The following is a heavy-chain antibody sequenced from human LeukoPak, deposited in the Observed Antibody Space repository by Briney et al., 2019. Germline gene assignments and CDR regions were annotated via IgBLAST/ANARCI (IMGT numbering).Heavy chain of an antibody. CDR1: GGSISSYY. V-gene: IGHV4-59*01. Sequence: PSETLSLTCTVSGGSISSYYWSWIWQPPGKGLEWIGYIYYSGSTNYNPSLKSRVTISVDTSKNQFSLKLSSVTAADTAVYYCARGMQQLYHFDSWGRGTLVTVSS. J-gene: IGHJ4*02. CDR2: IYYSGST. CDR3: ARGMQQLYHFDS. D-gene: IGHD6-13*01.